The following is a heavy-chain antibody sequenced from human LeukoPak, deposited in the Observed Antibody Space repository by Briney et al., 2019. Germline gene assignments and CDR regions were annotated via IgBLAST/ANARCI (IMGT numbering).Heavy chain of an antibody. CDR2: IYYSGST. J-gene: IGHJ5*02. Sequence: PSETLSLTCTVSGGSISSGDYYWSWIRQPPGKGLEWIGYIYYSGSTYYNPSLKSRVTISVDTSKNQFSLKLSSVTAADTAVYYCARGRGYAPFDPWGQGTLVTVSS. CDR3: ARGRGYAPFDP. CDR1: GGSISSGDYY. D-gene: IGHD3-16*01. V-gene: IGHV4-30-4*01.